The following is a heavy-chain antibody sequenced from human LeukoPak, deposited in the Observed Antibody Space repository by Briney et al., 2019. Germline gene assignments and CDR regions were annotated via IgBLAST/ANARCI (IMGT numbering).Heavy chain of an antibody. V-gene: IGHV1-46*01. CDR1: GYTFTSYY. CDR2: INPSGGST. J-gene: IGHJ4*02. D-gene: IGHD3-3*01. CDR3: ALNSETVSFLEY. Sequence: ASVKVSCKASGYTFTSYYMHWVRQAPGQGFEWMGIINPSGGSTSYAQKFQGGVTMTRDTSTSTVYMELSSLRSEDTAVYYCALNSETVSFLEYWGQGTLVTVSS.